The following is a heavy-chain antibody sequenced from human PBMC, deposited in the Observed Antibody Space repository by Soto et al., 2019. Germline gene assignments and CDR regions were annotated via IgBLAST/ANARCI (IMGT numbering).Heavy chain of an antibody. J-gene: IGHJ6*02. V-gene: IGHV3-30*18. Sequence: PGGSLRLSCAASGFTFSSYGMHWVRQAPGKGLEWVAVISYDGSNKYYADSVKGRFTISRDNSKNTLYLQMNSLRAEDTAVYYCAKGGYELLITMIDYGMDVWGQGTTVTVSS. CDR2: ISYDGSNK. D-gene: IGHD3-22*01. CDR1: GFTFSSYG. CDR3: AKGGYELLITMIDYGMDV.